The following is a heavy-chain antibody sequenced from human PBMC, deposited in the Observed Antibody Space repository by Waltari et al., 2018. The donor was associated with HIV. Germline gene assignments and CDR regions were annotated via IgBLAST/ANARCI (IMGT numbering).Heavy chain of an antibody. CDR3: ASLGPTGDYDGSGSYKRYGMDV. D-gene: IGHD3-10*01. CDR2: INHSGST. Sequence: QVQLQQWGAGLLKPSETLSLTCAVYGGSFSGSYWSWIRQPPGKGLEWIGEINHSGSTNYNPALKSRVTISVDTSKNQFSLKLSSVTAADTAVYYCASLGPTGDYDGSGSYKRYGMDVWGQGTTVTVSS. V-gene: IGHV4-34*01. CDR1: GGSFSGSY. J-gene: IGHJ6*02.